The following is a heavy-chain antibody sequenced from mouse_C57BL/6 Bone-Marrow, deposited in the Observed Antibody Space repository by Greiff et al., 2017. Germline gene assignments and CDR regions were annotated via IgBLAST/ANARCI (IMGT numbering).Heavy chain of an antibody. CDR2: IYPGSGST. V-gene: IGHV1-55*01. CDR1: GYTFTSYW. CDR3: AREGVYYYAMDY. Sequence: VKLQQPGAELVKPGASVKMSCKASGYTFTSYWITWVKQRPGQGLEWIGDIYPGSGSTNYNEKFKSKATLTVDTSSSTAYMQLSSLTSEDSAVYYCAREGVYYYAMDYWGQGTSVTVSS. J-gene: IGHJ4*01.